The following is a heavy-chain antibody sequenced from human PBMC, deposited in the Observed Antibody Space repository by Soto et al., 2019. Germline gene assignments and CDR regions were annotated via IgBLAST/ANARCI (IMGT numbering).Heavy chain of an antibody. J-gene: IGHJ3*02. CDR1: GFMFNNSA. D-gene: IGHD2-21*01. CDR3: ARAKAVVIAALDI. CDR2: VSDNGGSRGGT. Sequence: AGESLKISCKASGFMFNNSAMTWVRQAPGQGLQWVASVSDNGGSRGGTYYADSVKGRFTISRDNSKNTLYLQLDSLTGADTAVYYCARAKAVVIAALDIWGQGTMVTVS. V-gene: IGHV3-23*01.